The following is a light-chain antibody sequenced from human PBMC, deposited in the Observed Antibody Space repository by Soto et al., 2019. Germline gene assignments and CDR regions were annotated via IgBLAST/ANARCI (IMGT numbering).Light chain of an antibody. CDR3: QQYYSYPLT. V-gene: IGKV1-8*01. CDR2: AAS. Sequence: IRMTQSPASLSAARGARVTITCRASQGISSYLAWYQQKTGKAPKLLIYAASTLQSGVPSRFSGSGYGTDFNLTISCLQSEDFATYYCQQYYSYPLTFGGGTKVDIK. CDR1: QGISSY. J-gene: IGKJ4*01.